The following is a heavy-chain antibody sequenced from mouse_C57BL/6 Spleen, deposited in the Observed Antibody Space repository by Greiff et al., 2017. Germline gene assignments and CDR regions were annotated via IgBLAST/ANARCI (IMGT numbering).Heavy chain of an antibody. Sequence: EVQLQQSGPVLVKPGASVKMSCKASGYTFTDYYMNWVKQSHGKSLEWIGVINPYNGGTSYNQKFKGKATLTVDKSSSTAYMELNSLTSEDSAVYYCARRSGPTVVANWYFDVWGTGTTVTVSS. D-gene: IGHD1-1*01. J-gene: IGHJ1*03. CDR2: INPYNGGT. CDR3: ARRSGPTVVANWYFDV. V-gene: IGHV1-19*01. CDR1: GYTFTDYY.